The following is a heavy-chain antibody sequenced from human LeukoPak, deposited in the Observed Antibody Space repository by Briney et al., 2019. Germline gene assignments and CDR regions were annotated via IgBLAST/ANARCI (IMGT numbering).Heavy chain of an antibody. Sequence: GESLKISCKGSGYSFPNYWIGWVRQVPGKGLEWMGIIYPGDSDTTYKPSFQGHITVSADMSISTAYLQWSSLQASDTAMYYCARSRAEKVPVWGSYRRHDAFDLWGQGTRVTVSS. D-gene: IGHD3-16*02. CDR2: IYPGDSDT. V-gene: IGHV5-51*01. J-gene: IGHJ3*01. CDR3: ARSRAEKVPVWGSYRRHDAFDL. CDR1: GYSFPNYW.